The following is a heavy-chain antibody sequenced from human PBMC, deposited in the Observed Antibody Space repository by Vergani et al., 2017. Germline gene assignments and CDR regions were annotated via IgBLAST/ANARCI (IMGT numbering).Heavy chain of an antibody. D-gene: IGHD5-18*01. J-gene: IGHJ3*02. CDR3: ARGGSYGYKGPNDAFDI. Sequence: QVQLVQSGAEVKKPGSSVKVSCKASGGTFSSYTISWVRQAPGQGLEWMGRIIPILGIANYAQKFQGRVTITADNSKNTLYLQMNSLRAEDTAVYYCARGGSYGYKGPNDAFDIWGQGTMVTVSS. CDR1: GGTFSSYT. CDR2: IIPILGIA. V-gene: IGHV1-69*02.